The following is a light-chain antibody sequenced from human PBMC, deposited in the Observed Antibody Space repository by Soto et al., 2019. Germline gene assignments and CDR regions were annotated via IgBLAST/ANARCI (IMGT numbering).Light chain of an antibody. CDR1: QTISTY. V-gene: IGKV1-39*01. CDR2: AAS. CDR3: QQTYTKPIT. J-gene: IGKJ4*01. Sequence: DIQMTQSPSSLSASVGDRVTITCRANQTISTYLNWFQQKPGKAPKLLIYAASSLQSGVPSRFIGSGSGPDFTLTIRSLQPEDLATYYCQQTYTKPITFGGGVKVEI.